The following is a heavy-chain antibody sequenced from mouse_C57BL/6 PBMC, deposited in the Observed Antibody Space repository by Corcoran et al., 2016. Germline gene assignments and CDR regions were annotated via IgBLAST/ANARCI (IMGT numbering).Heavy chain of an antibody. CDR3: ARDSAWYVRAKDD. Sequence: QVQLKQSGAELVRPGASVKLSCKASGYTFTDYYINWVKQRPGQGLEWIARIYPGSGNTYYNEKFKGKATLTAEKSSSTAYMQLSSLTSESSAVYGCARDSAWYVRAKDDGGQGTAVTVSS. V-gene: IGHV1-76*01. CDR1: GYTFTDYY. CDR2: IYPGSGNT. J-gene: IGHJ4*01. D-gene: IGHD2-1*01.